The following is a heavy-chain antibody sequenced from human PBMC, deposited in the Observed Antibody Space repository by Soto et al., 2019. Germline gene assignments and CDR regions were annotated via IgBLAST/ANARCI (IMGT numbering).Heavy chain of an antibody. Sequence: SETLSLTCTVSGGSISSSSYYWGWIRQPPGKGLEWIGSIYYSGSTYYNPSLKSRVTISVDTSKNQFSLKLSSVTAADTAVYYCARRYDFWSGYYSDYYYGMDVWGQGTTVTVSS. D-gene: IGHD3-3*01. J-gene: IGHJ6*02. CDR2: IYYSGST. CDR3: ARRYDFWSGYYSDYYYGMDV. V-gene: IGHV4-39*01. CDR1: GGSISSSSYY.